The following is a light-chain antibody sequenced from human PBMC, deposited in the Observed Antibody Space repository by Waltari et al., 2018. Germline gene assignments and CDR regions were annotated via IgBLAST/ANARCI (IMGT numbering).Light chain of an antibody. CDR3: QQYYSDPWT. J-gene: IGKJ1*01. V-gene: IGKV4-1*01. Sequence: IVMNQSPDPLAVSLGERATINCKSSQSVLYSSNNKNYLAWYQQRPGQPPKLLIYWASTRESGVPDRFSGSGSGTDFTLIISSLQAEDVAVYYCQQYYSDPWTFGQGTKVEIK. CDR1: QSVLYSSNNKNY. CDR2: WAS.